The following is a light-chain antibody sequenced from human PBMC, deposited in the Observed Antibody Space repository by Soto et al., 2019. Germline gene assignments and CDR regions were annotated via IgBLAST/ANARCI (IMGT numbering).Light chain of an antibody. CDR3: SSFTSNRIYV. Sequence: QSALTQPTSVSGSPGQSITISCTGNHNDIGTYDYVSWYQQHPGRAPRLLIHGVTTRPSGISGRFSASKSGLTASLTISGLQPEDKADYYCSSFTSNRIYVFGPGTKVTVL. CDR2: GVT. J-gene: IGLJ1*01. CDR1: HNDIGTYDY. V-gene: IGLV2-14*03.